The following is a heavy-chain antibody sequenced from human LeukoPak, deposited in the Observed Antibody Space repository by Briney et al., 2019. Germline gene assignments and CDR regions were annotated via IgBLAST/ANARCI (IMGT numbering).Heavy chain of an antibody. CDR3: ARARDYGGNYIDY. CDR1: GGSISSYY. Sequence: SETLSLTCTVSGGSISSYYWSWIRQPPGKGLEWIGYIYYSGSTNYNPSLKGRVTISVDTSKNQFSLKLSSVTAADTAVYYCARARDYGGNYIDYWGQGTLVTVSS. CDR2: IYYSGST. V-gene: IGHV4-59*01. D-gene: IGHD4-23*01. J-gene: IGHJ4*02.